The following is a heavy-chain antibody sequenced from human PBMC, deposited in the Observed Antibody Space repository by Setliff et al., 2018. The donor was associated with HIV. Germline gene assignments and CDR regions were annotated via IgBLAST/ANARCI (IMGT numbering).Heavy chain of an antibody. CDR3: ARDDVPRDFDI. J-gene: IGHJ3*02. Sequence: GGSLRLSCAASGFTFSSYAMHWVRQAPGKGLEWVAVISYDGSNKFYADSVKGRFTISRDNSKNTLYLQMNSLRAEDTAVYYCARDDVPRDFDIWGQGTMVTVSS. CDR1: GFTFSSYA. V-gene: IGHV3-30*04. CDR2: ISYDGSNK.